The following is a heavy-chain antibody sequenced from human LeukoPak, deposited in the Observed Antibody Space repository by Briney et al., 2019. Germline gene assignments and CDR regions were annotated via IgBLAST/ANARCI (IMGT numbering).Heavy chain of an antibody. CDR1: GLTFSNYW. CDR2: ISGSGGST. J-gene: IGHJ4*02. V-gene: IGHV3-23*01. D-gene: IGHD3-3*01. Sequence: GGSLRLSCAASGLTFSNYWMHWVRHAPGKGLEWVSAISGSGGSTYYADSVKGRFTISRDNSKNTLYLQMNSLRAEDTAVYYCAKEDFWSGPFDYWGQGTLVTVSS. CDR3: AKEDFWSGPFDY.